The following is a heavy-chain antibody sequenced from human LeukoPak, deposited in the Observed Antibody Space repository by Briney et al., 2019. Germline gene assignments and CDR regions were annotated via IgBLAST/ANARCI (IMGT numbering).Heavy chain of an antibody. J-gene: IGHJ5*02. D-gene: IGHD3-3*01. CDR2: IYYSGST. V-gene: IGHV4-59*08. CDR1: GGSISSDY. CDR3: ARHSSSYHDFWSGPIWFDP. Sequence: SETLSLTCSVSGGSISSDYWSWIRQPPGKGLEWIGYIYYSGSTNYNPSLKSRVTISVDMSKNQFSLKLSSVTAADTAVYYCARHSSSYHDFWSGPIWFDPWGQGTLVTVSS.